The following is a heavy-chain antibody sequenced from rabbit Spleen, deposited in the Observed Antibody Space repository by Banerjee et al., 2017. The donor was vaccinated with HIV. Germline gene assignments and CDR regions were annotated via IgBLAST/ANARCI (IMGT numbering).Heavy chain of an antibody. CDR2: IDTGSSSFT. J-gene: IGHJ4*01. V-gene: IGHV1S40*01. CDR3: VRDQAGDADHGPYYLNL. D-gene: IGHD6-1*01. CDR1: GVSFSANSY. Sequence: QSLEESGGDLVKPGASLTLTCTASGVSFSANSYMCWVRQAPGKGLEWIACIDTGSSSFTYFAHWAKGRFTISKASSTTVTLQMTSLTAADTATYFCVRDQAGDADHGPYYLNLWGQGTLVTVS.